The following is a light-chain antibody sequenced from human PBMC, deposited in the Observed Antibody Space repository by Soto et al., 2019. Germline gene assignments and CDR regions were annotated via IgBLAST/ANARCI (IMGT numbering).Light chain of an antibody. Sequence: QSVLTQSPSASASLGASVKLTCTLSSGHSSYAIAWHQQQSGKAPRYLMKLNSDGSHIQGDGIPDRFSGSSSGAERYLTISSLRSEDEADYYCQTWGTGVHVVFGGGTKVTVL. CDR3: QTWGTGVHVV. J-gene: IGLJ2*01. CDR2: LNSDGSH. CDR1: SGHSSYA. V-gene: IGLV4-69*02.